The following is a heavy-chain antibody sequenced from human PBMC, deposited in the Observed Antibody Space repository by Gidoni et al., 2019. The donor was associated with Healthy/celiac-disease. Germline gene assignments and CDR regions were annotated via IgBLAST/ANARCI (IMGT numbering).Heavy chain of an antibody. D-gene: IGHD4-17*01. CDR1: GFTFSSYG. V-gene: IGHV3-30*18. CDR3: AKGGLTVTTHSDAFDI. J-gene: IGHJ3*02. CDR2: ITYDGSNK. Sequence: QVQLVESGGGLVQPGWSLRLSCAASGFTFSSYGMHWVRQAPGKGLEWVAVITYDGSNKYYADSVKGRFTISRDNSKNTLYLQMNSLRAEDTAVYYCAKGGLTVTTHSDAFDIWGQGTMVTVSS.